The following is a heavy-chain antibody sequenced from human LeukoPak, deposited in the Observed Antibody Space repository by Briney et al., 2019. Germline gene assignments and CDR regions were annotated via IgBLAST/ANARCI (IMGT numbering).Heavy chain of an antibody. Sequence: PGGSLRLSCAASGFTFSSYAMSWVRQAPGKGLEWVSAISGSGGSTYYADSVKGRFTISRDNSKNTLYLQMNSLRAEDTAVYYCAKGSIVVVPAAIVRRGYYFDYWGQGTLVTVSS. V-gene: IGHV3-23*01. J-gene: IGHJ4*02. CDR1: GFTFSSYA. D-gene: IGHD2-2*02. CDR2: ISGSGGST. CDR3: AKGSIVVVPAAIVRRGYYFDY.